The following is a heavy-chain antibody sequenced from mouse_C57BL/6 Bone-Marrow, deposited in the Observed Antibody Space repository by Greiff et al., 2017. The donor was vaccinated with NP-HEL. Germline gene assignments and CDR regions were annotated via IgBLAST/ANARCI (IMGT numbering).Heavy chain of an antibody. CDR3: ALYYGNYFDY. Sequence: VQLKESGGGLVKPGGSLKLSCAASGFTFSDYGMHWVRQAPEKGLEWVAYISSGSSTIYYADTVKGRFTISRDNAKNTLFLQMTSLRSEDTAMYYCALYYGNYFDYWGQGTTLTVSS. V-gene: IGHV5-17*01. J-gene: IGHJ2*01. D-gene: IGHD2-1*01. CDR2: ISSGSSTI. CDR1: GFTFSDYG.